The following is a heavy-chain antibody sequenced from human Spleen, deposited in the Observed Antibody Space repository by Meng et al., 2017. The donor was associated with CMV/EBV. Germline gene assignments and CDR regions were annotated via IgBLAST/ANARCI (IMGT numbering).Heavy chain of an antibody. J-gene: IGHJ2*01. CDR1: GFTFSSSA. CDR3: AAEYVYSSSYWYFDV. CDR2: IAVGGGNA. D-gene: IGHD6-6*01. Sequence: SVKVSCKASGFTFSSSAVQWVRQARGQRLEWIGWIAVGGGNADYAQKFQERVTITRDMSTSTAYMELSSLRSEDTAVYYCAAEYVYSSSYWYFDVWGRGTLVTVSS. V-gene: IGHV1-58*01.